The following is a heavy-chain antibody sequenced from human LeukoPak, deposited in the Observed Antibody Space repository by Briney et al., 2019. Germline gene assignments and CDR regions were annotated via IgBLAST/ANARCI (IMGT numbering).Heavy chain of an antibody. Sequence: SVKVSCKASGGAFSSYAISWVRQAPGQGLEWMGRIIPIFGTANYAQKFQGRVTITTDESTSTAYMELSSLRSEDTAVYYCARGIAVAKGWFDPWGQGTLVTVSS. CDR3: ARGIAVAKGWFDP. J-gene: IGHJ5*02. V-gene: IGHV1-69*05. D-gene: IGHD6-19*01. CDR2: IIPIFGTA. CDR1: GGAFSSYA.